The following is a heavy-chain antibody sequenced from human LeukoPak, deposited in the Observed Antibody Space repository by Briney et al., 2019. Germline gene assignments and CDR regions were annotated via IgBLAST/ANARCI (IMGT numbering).Heavy chain of an antibody. CDR2: IYYSGST. D-gene: IGHD1/OR15-1a*01. CDR3: ARSLSGLRFEQHWFDP. Sequence: SETLSLACTVSGGSISSYYWSWIRQPPGKGLEWIGYIYYSGSTNYNPSLRSRVTISVDTSKNQVSLKVHYVTAADTAVYYCARSLSGLRFEQHWFDPWGQGTLVTVSS. J-gene: IGHJ5*02. CDR1: GGSISSYY. V-gene: IGHV4-59*01.